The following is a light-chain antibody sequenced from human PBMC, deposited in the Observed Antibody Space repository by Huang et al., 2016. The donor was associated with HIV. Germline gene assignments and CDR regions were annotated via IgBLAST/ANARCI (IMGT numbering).Light chain of an antibody. CDR1: QSLLHSNGYKY. CDR3: MQALQTPLT. CDR2: LGS. J-gene: IGKJ4*01. Sequence: DIVMTQSPLSLPVIPGEPSSISCRSSQSLLHSNGYKYLNWYLQKPGQSPQLLIYLGSNRCSGVPDRFSGSGSGTDFTLKISRVQAEDVGVYYCMQALQTPLTFGGGTKVEIK. V-gene: IGKV2-28*01.